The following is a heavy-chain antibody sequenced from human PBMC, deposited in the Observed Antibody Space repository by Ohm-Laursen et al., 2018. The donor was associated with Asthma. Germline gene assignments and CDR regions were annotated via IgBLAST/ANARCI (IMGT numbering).Heavy chain of an antibody. CDR2: ISSSSYI. CDR1: GFTFSSYS. CDR3: AREREYYDSSGYLTYFDY. D-gene: IGHD3-22*01. V-gene: IGHV3-21*01. Sequence: SLRLSCSASGFTFSSYSMNWVRQAPGKGLEWVSSISSSSYIYYADSVKGRFTISRDNAKNSLYLQMNSLRAEDTAVYYCAREREYYDSSGYLTYFDYWGQGTLVTVSS. J-gene: IGHJ4*02.